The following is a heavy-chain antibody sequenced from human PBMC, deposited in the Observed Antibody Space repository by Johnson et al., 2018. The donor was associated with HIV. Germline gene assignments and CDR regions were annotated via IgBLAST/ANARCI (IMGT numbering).Heavy chain of an antibody. J-gene: IGHJ3*02. CDR1: GFTFSSYA. D-gene: IGHD4-23*01. CDR3: ARASLARGGKIRAFDI. Sequence: EVQLVESGGGLVQPGGSLRVSCAASGFTFSSYAMSWVRQAPGKGLEWVSVIYSGGSTYYADSVKGRFTISRDNSKNTLYLQMNSLRAEDTAVFYCARASLARGGKIRAFDIWGQGTMVTVSS. CDR2: IYSGGST. V-gene: IGHV3-66*01.